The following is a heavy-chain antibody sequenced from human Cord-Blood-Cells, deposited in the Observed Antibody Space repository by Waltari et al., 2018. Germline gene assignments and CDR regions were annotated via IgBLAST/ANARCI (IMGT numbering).Heavy chain of an antibody. V-gene: IGHV1-69*06. Sequence: QVQLVQSGAEVKKHGSSVKVSCKASGGTFSSYAISWVRQAPGQGLVWMGGIIPIFGTANYAQKVQGRVTITADKSTSTAYMERSSLRSEDTAVYYCAREKGGYSYGYDWFDPWGQGTLVTVSS. CDR1: GGTFSSYA. CDR2: IIPIFGTA. J-gene: IGHJ5*02. CDR3: AREKGGYSYGYDWFDP. D-gene: IGHD5-18*01.